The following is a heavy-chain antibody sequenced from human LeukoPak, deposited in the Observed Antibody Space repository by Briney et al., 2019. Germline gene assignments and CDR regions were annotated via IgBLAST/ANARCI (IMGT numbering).Heavy chain of an antibody. V-gene: IGHV5-51*01. CDR2: IYPGDSDT. CDR3: ARRTGIAVAGPAGDAFDI. D-gene: IGHD6-19*01. Sequence: GESLKISCQGSGYSFTSYWIGWVRQMPGKGLERMGIIYPGDSDTRYSPSFQGQVTISADKSISTAYLQWSSLKASDTAMYYCARRTGIAVAGPAGDAFDIWGQGTMVTVSS. CDR1: GYSFTSYW. J-gene: IGHJ3*02.